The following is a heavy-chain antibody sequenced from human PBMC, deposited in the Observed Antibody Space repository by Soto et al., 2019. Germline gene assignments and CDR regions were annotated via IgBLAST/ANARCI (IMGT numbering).Heavy chain of an antibody. Sequence: GESLKISCKGSGYSFPSFWIGWVRRMPGKGLEWMGIIYPGDSDTRYGPSFQGQVTISADKSITTAYLQWNSLKAPDTAMYYCARVQGSRNYYYGMDVWGQGTTVTVSS. J-gene: IGHJ6*02. CDR1: GYSFPSFW. CDR2: IYPGDSDT. CDR3: ARVQGSRNYYYGMDV. V-gene: IGHV5-51*01. D-gene: IGHD6-13*01.